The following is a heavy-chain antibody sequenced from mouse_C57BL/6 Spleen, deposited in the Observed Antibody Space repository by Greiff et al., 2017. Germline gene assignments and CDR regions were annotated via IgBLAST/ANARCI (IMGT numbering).Heavy chain of an antibody. CDR3: ARLYYYGSSYAMDY. V-gene: IGHV8-8*01. CDR1: GFSLSTFGMG. Sequence: QVTLKESGPGILQPSQTLSLTCSFSGFSLSTFGMGVGWIRQPSGKGLEWLAHLWWDDDKYYNPALKSRLTISKDTSKNQVFLKIANVDTADTATYYCARLYYYGSSYAMDYWGQGTSVTVSS. J-gene: IGHJ4*01. D-gene: IGHD1-1*01. CDR2: LWWDDDK.